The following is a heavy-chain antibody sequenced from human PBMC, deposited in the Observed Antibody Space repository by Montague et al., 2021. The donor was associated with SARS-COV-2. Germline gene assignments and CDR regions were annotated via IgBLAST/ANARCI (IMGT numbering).Heavy chain of an antibody. J-gene: IGHJ6*02. V-gene: IGHV4-34*01. CDR1: GGSLSGYY. CDR2: INHSANT. Sequence: SETLSLTCAVHGGSLSGYYWSWIRQPPEKGLEWIGEINHSANTKXXPSLKSPVTISIDTSKNQFSLKMTSVTAADTATYYCASGIYPSGSYYNRYYYGSNIWGPGTTVIVSS. D-gene: IGHD3-10*01. CDR3: ASGIYPSGSYYNRYYYGSNI.